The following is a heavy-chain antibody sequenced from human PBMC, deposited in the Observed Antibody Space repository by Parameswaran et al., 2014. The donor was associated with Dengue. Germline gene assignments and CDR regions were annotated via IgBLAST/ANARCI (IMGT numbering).Heavy chain of an antibody. D-gene: IGHD6-19*01. CDR3: ARAGWQWLGYDY. Sequence: WVRQAPGQGLEWMGIINPSGGSTSYAQKFQGRVTMTRDTSTSTVYMELSSLRSEDTAVYYCARAGWQWLGYDYWGQGTLVTVSS. CDR2: INPSGGST. J-gene: IGHJ4*02. V-gene: IGHV1-46*01.